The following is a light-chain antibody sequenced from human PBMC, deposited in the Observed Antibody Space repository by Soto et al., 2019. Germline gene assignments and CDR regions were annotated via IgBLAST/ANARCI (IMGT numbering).Light chain of an antibody. CDR3: QQYSTYST. CDR1: QSISSW. Sequence: DIQMTQSPSTLSASVGDRVTITCRASQSISSWLAWYQQKPGKAPKLLIYAASSLESGVPSRFSGSGSGTELTLTISSLQPDDFATYYCQQYSTYSTFGQGTKVEIK. J-gene: IGKJ1*01. V-gene: IGKV1-5*01. CDR2: AAS.